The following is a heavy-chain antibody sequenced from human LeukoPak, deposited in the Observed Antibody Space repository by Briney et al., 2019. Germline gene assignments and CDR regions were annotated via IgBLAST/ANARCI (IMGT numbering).Heavy chain of an antibody. J-gene: IGHJ4*02. CDR1: GFTFSNYW. CDR3: ARGRGYSYAPYDY. D-gene: IGHD5-18*01. V-gene: IGHV3-74*01. Sequence: GGSLRLSCAASGFTFSNYWMNWVRHAPGKGLVWGSRIKKDGSDISYADSVKGRFTISRDNAKSTLHLQMNSLRAEDTGVYYCARGRGYSYAPYDYWGQGTLVTVSS. CDR2: IKKDGSDI.